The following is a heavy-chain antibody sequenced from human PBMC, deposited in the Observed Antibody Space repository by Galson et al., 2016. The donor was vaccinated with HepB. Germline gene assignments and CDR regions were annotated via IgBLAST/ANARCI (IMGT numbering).Heavy chain of an antibody. D-gene: IGHD5-24*01. Sequence: SLRLSCAASGFVFNNYAMTWVRQAPGKGLEWVSSISSNGHNTYYADSVKGRFSISRDHSRDTLYLLINSLRAEDTAVYYCASAVRDGHPSVGWDQGTLVTVSA. J-gene: IGHJ4*02. CDR1: GFVFNNYA. CDR3: ASAVRDGHPSVG. V-gene: IGHV3-23*01. CDR2: ISSNGHNT.